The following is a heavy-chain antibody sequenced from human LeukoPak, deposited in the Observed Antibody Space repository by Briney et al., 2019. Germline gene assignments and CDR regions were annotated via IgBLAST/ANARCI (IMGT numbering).Heavy chain of an antibody. CDR2: IKHDGSEK. V-gene: IGHV3-7*05. J-gene: IGHJ4*02. D-gene: IGHD2-2*02. CDR3: ARVPAAIL. Sequence: GGSLRLSCAASGFTFSSSWMSWVRQAPGKGLEWVANIKHDGSEKYYVDSVKGRLTISRDNAKNSLYLQMNSLRVEDTAVYYCARVPAAILWGQGALVTVSS. CDR1: GFTFSSSW.